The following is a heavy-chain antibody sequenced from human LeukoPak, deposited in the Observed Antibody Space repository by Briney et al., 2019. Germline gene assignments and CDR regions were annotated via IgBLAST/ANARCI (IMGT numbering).Heavy chain of an antibody. CDR3: ARGGVSWLPNFDY. D-gene: IGHD1-26*01. CDR2: INPNSGGT. J-gene: IGHJ4*02. CDR1: GYTFTGYY. Sequence: ASVKVSCKASGYTFTGYYMHWVRQAPGQGLEWMGWINPNSGGTNHAQKFQGRVTMTRDTSISTAYMELSRLRSDDTAVYYCARGGVSWLPNFDYWGQGTLVTVSS. V-gene: IGHV1-2*02.